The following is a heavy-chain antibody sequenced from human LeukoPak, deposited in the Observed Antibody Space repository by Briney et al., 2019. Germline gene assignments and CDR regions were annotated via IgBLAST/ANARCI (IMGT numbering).Heavy chain of an antibody. D-gene: IGHD5-18*01. CDR2: IYTSGTT. J-gene: IGHJ3*02. V-gene: IGHV4-4*07. CDR3: ATKTAPPRRVDSSDI. Sequence: PSETLSLTCSVSGGSISHYYWSWIRQPAGKGLEWIGRIYTSGTTYYNPSLKSRVTFSLDTSKNHFSLKLTSVTAADTDVYYFATKTAPPRRVDSSDIWGQGTMVTVSS. CDR1: GGSISHYY.